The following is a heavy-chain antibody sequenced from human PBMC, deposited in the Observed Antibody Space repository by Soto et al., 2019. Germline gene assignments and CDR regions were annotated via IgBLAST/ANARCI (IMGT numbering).Heavy chain of an antibody. V-gene: IGHV1-58*02. Sequence: QMQLEQSGPEVKKPGTSVKVSCKASGFTFTGSAMQWVRQARGQRLEWIGWIVVGSGHTNYAQKFQERVTITRDMSTSTAYMELSSLRSEDTAVYYCAADSRYCSGGNCEDYWGQGTLVTVSS. CDR2: IVVGSGHT. CDR1: GFTFTGSA. D-gene: IGHD2-15*01. CDR3: AADSRYCSGGNCEDY. J-gene: IGHJ4*02.